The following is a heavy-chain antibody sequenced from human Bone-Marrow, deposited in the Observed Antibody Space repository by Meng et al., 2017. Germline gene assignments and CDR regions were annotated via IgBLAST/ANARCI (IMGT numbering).Heavy chain of an antibody. CDR1: GGSFSGYY. Sequence: QGQLQQWGAGLLKPSETLSLTCAVYGGSFSGYYWSWIRQPPGKGLEWIGEINHSGSTNYNPSLKSRVTISVDTSKNQFSLKLSSVTAADTAVYYCAREDRYYYDSRVDYRGQGTLVTVSS. V-gene: IGHV4-34*01. CDR3: AREDRYYYDSRVDY. D-gene: IGHD3-22*01. CDR2: INHSGST. J-gene: IGHJ4*02.